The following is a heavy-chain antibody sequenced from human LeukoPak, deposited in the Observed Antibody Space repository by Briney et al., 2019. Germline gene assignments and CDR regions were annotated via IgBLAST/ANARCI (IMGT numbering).Heavy chain of an antibody. CDR2: ISNGNVYI. D-gene: IGHD5-18*01. CDR3: ARVGIQLWFRYFDY. CDR1: GFTFSTHT. V-gene: IGHV3-21*01. Sequence: GGSLGLSCLASGFTFSTHTMNWVRQAPGKGLEWVSSISNGNVYIYYADSVKGRFTISRDNAKNSLYLQMNSLRAEDTAVYYCARVGIQLWFRYFDYWGQGTLVTVSS. J-gene: IGHJ4*02.